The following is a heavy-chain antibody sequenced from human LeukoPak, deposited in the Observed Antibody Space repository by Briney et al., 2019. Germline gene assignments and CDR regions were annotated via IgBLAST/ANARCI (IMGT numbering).Heavy chain of an antibody. CDR2: IYYSGST. J-gene: IGHJ4*02. CDR3: ARAGRGGRGVGYLDY. Sequence: PSETLSLTCTVSGDSITSYYWSWIRQPPGKGLEWIGFIYYSGSTNYNPSLKSRFTISRDNSKNPLYPRMTSMTAADTAVYYCARAGRGGRGVGYLDYWGQGALVTVAS. V-gene: IGHV4-59*12. D-gene: IGHD3-10*01. CDR1: GDSITSYY.